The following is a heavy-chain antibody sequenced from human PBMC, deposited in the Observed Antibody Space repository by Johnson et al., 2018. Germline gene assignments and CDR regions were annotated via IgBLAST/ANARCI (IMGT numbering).Heavy chain of an antibody. D-gene: IGHD6-19*01. Sequence: VQLLESGGGVVQXGGSXRLXCAASAFTLSNYWMHWVRQAPGKGLVWVSRINSDGSSTRYADSVRGRFTISRDDAKNTLYLQMNRLTVEDTAVYYCARGPRYSTGPFDHWGQGTLVTVSS. V-gene: IGHV3-74*01. CDR3: ARGPRYSTGPFDH. J-gene: IGHJ4*02. CDR2: INSDGSST. CDR1: AFTLSNYW.